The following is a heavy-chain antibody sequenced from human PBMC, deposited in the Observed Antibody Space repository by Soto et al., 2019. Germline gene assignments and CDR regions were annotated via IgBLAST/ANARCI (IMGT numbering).Heavy chain of an antibody. D-gene: IGHD2-2*01. CDR1: GYTFTSFG. Sequence: GASVKVSCKTSGYTFTSFGVTWVRQAPGQGLEWMGIINPSGGSTSYAQKFQGRVTMTRDTSTSTVYMELSSLRSEDTAVYYCARDRQSTRETFYYYYGMDVWGQGTTVTVSS. CDR2: INPSGGST. V-gene: IGHV1-46*01. J-gene: IGHJ6*02. CDR3: ARDRQSTRETFYYYYGMDV.